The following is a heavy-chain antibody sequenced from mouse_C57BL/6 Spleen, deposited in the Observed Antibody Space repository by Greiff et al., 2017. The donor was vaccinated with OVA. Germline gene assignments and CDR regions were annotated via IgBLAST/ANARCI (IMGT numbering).Heavy chain of an antibody. V-gene: IGHV1-18*01. CDR1: GYTFTDYN. CDR3: ASNGALDSMDY. D-gene: IGHD1-1*02. CDR2: INPNNGGT. Sequence: EVQLQQSGPELVKPGASVKISCKASGYTFTDYNMDWVKQSHGKSLEWIGDINPNNGGTIYNQKFKGKATLTVAKSSSTAYMELRSLTSEDTAVYYVASNGALDSMDYWGQGTSVTVSS. J-gene: IGHJ4*01.